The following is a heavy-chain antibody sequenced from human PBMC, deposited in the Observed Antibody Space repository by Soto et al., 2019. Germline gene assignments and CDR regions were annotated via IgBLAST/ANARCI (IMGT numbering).Heavy chain of an antibody. CDR3: ARKGARSSWGFDY. Sequence: QVQLQESGPGLVKPSGTLSLTCAVSSGSISSSNWWSWVRQPPGKGLEWIGEIYHSGSTNYNPSLKSPVTISVDKSKNQFSLKLSSVTAADPAVYSCARKGARSSWGFDYWGQGTLVTVSS. J-gene: IGHJ4*02. CDR1: SGSISSSNW. V-gene: IGHV4-4*02. CDR2: IYHSGST. D-gene: IGHD6-13*01.